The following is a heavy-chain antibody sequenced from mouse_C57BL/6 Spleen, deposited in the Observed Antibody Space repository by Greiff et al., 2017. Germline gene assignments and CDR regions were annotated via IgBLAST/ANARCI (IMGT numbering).Heavy chain of an antibody. Sequence: QVQLQQSDAELVKPGASVKISCKVSGYTFTDHTLHWMKQRPEQGLEWIGYIYPRDGSTTYNEKFKGKATLTADKSSSTAYMQLNSLTSEDSAVYFCARTPYYYGSSYTYFDYWGQGTTRTVSS. J-gene: IGHJ2*01. CDR1: GYTFTDHT. CDR2: IYPRDGST. CDR3: ARTPYYYGSSYTYFDY. V-gene: IGHV1-78*01. D-gene: IGHD1-1*01.